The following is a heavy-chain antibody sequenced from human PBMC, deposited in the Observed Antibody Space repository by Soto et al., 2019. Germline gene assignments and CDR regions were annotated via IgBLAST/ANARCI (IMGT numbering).Heavy chain of an antibody. CDR2: ITDSGGDA. D-gene: IGHD3-10*01. J-gene: IGHJ4*02. V-gene: IGHV3-23*01. CDR1: GTTFGRRA. CDR3: ARGSTDSYPGSRIFDF. Sequence: GGSLRLYCVASGTTFGRRAMSWVRQAPGEGLEWVSTITDSGGDAKYADSVRGRFAISRDNSKKTLYLQMSSLTAEDSAIYYCARGSTDSYPGSRIFDFWGRGTLVTVSS.